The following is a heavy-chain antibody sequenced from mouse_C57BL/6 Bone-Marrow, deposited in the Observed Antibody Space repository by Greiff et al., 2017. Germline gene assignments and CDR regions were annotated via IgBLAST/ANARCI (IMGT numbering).Heavy chain of an antibody. CDR3: AREGGLGRVY. Sequence: EVQRVESGGGLVKPGGSLKLSCAASGFTFSSYAMSWVRQTPEKRLEWVATISDGGSYTYYPDNVKGRFTISRDNAKNNLYLQMSHLKSEDTAMYYCAREGGLGRVYWGQGTTLTVSS. V-gene: IGHV5-4*01. CDR1: GFTFSSYA. J-gene: IGHJ2*01. CDR2: ISDGGSYT. D-gene: IGHD4-1*01.